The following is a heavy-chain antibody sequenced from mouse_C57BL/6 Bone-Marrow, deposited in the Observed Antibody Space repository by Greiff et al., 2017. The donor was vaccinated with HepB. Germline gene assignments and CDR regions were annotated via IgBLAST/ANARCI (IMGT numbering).Heavy chain of an antibody. CDR3: ARQDYYGSRGPFAY. CDR2: ISNGGGST. D-gene: IGHD1-1*01. J-gene: IGHJ3*01. Sequence: EVKVVESGGGLVQPGGSLKLSCAASGFTFSDYYMYWVRQTPEKRLEWVAYISNGGGSTYYPDTVKGRFTISRDNAKNTLYLQMSRLKSEDTAMYYCARQDYYGSRGPFAYWGQGTLVTVSA. V-gene: IGHV5-12*01. CDR1: GFTFSDYY.